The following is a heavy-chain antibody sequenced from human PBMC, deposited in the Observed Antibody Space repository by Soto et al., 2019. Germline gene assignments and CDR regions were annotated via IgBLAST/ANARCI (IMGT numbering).Heavy chain of an antibody. CDR1: GFTFSSYI. CDR2: ISSSSSYI. D-gene: IGHD2-2*01. J-gene: IGHJ5*02. CDR3: AREMGGRYCSSTSCYGP. V-gene: IGHV3-21*01. Sequence: GGSLRLSCAASGFTFSSYIMNWVRQAPGKGLEWVSSISSSSSYIYYADSVKGRFTISRDNAKNSLYLQMNSLRAEDTAVYYCAREMGGRYCSSTSCYGPWGQGTLVTVSS.